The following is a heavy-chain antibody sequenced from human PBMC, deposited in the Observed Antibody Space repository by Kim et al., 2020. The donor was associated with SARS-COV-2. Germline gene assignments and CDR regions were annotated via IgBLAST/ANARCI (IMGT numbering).Heavy chain of an antibody. CDR1: GYTFTSYY. J-gene: IGHJ4*02. V-gene: IGHV1-2*02. Sequence: ASVKVSCKASGYTFTSYYMHWVRQAPGQGLEWMGWINPNTGGTNYAQKFQGRVSMTRDTSIRTAYMELSSLRSDDTAVYFCARVGSGSSPFDSWGQGTLVTVSS. D-gene: IGHD1-26*01. CDR3: ARVGSGSSPFDS. CDR2: INPNTGGT.